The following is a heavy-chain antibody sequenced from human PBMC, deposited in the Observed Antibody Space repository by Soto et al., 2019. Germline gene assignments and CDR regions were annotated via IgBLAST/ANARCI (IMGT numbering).Heavy chain of an antibody. J-gene: IGHJ5*02. Sequence: EVQLLESGGGLVQPGGSLTLSCAASGFTFSSYAMTWVRQAPGKGLEWVSGISGGGGVSTYYADSVKGRFTISRDNSMNTLYLQMNRLRAEDTAVYYCAKDAISMVRGVNNWFDPWGQRTLVTVSP. CDR3: AKDAISMVRGVNNWFDP. CDR2: ISGGGGVST. V-gene: IGHV3-23*01. CDR1: GFTFSSYA. D-gene: IGHD3-10*01.